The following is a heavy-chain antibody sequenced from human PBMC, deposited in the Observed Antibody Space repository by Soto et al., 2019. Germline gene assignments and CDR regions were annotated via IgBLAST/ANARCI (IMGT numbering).Heavy chain of an antibody. D-gene: IGHD2-21*02. Sequence: EVQLVESGGGLVKPGGSRRLSCAASGFTFSNAWMSWVRQAPGKGLEWVGRIKSKTDGGTTDYAAPVKGRFTISRDDSKNTLYLQMNSLKTEDTAVYYCTTRRIVVVTGGWFDPWGQGTLVTVSS. J-gene: IGHJ5*02. CDR3: TTRRIVVVTGGWFDP. V-gene: IGHV3-15*01. CDR2: IKSKTDGGTT. CDR1: GFTFSNAW.